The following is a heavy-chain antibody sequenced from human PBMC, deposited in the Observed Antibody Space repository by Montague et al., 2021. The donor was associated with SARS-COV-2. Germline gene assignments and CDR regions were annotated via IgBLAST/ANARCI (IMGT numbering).Heavy chain of an antibody. D-gene: IGHD7-27*01. CDR1: GFTFSTYW. Sequence: SLRLSCAASGFTFSTYWMSWVRQVPGKGLEWVANIKEDGTEKYYVDSVKGRFTISRDNAKSSLFLHMNSLRADDTAVYYCAKDKWGGLDYWGQGTLVTVPS. J-gene: IGHJ4*02. CDR2: IKEDGTEK. V-gene: IGHV3-7*01. CDR3: AKDKWGGLDY.